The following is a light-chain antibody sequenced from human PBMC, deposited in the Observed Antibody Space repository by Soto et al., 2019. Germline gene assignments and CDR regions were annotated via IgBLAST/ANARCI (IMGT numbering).Light chain of an antibody. CDR1: QDIASY. Sequence: IQLTQSPSSLSASIGDRVTITCRASQDIASYLAWYQQKPGNAPKLLIYAASTLHSGVPSRFSGSGSRTDFTLTISSLQPKDFVTYYCQQLNVNLLFGQGTKLEIK. J-gene: IGKJ2*01. CDR2: AAS. CDR3: QQLNVNLL. V-gene: IGKV1-9*01.